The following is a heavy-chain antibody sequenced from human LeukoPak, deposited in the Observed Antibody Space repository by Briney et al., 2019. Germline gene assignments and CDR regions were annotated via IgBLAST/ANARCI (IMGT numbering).Heavy chain of an antibody. V-gene: IGHV1-18*01. CDR3: AKAWDYGERGEIDY. J-gene: IGHJ4*02. D-gene: IGHD4-17*01. Sequence: ASVKVSCKASGYTFINYVIHWVRPAPGQGLEWMGWVSPYNGDTKYAQNHQGRVTMTTDTSTTTAHMELRSLTSDDTAVYYCAKAWDYGERGEIDYSGQGTLVTVSS. CDR1: GYTFINYV. CDR2: VSPYNGDT.